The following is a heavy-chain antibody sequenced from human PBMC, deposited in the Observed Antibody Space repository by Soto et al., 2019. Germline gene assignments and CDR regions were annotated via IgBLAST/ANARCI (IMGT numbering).Heavy chain of an antibody. CDR3: AKNQRGWDIVVVPAAIWFDP. J-gene: IGHJ5*02. D-gene: IGHD2-2*01. CDR2: IWHDGSNK. Sequence: GGSLRLSCAASGFTFNNYGMHWVRQAPGKGLEWVAGIWHDGSNKYYTDSVKGRFTISRDNSKNTLYLQMNSLRAEDTAVYYCAKNQRGWDIVVVPAAIWFDPWGQGTLVTVSS. V-gene: IGHV3-33*03. CDR1: GFTFNNYG.